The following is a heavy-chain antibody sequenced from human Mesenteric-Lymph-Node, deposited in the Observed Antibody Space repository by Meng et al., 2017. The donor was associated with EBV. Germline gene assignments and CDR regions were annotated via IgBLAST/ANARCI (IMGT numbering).Heavy chain of an antibody. J-gene: IGHJ5*02. V-gene: IGHV4-61*01. Sequence: QVQVEESGPGLVKPSETLSLTCNVSGDSVSSGNNYWSWIRQSPGRGLEWIGNIYFTGSTFYNPALKSRVTISGDTSKNQFSLKLTSVTAADTAVYYCAREGTTVTRWFDPWGPGTLVTVSS. CDR2: IYFTGST. D-gene: IGHD4-11*01. CDR1: GDSVSSGNNY. CDR3: AREGTTVTRWFDP.